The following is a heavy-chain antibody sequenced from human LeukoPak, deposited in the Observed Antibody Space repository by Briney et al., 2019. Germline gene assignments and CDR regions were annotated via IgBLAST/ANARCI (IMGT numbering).Heavy chain of an antibody. CDR1: GGSFSGYY. Sequence: PSETLSLTFAVYGGSFSGYYWSWIRQPPGKGLDGIGEINHSESTNYNPSLKSRVTISVDTSNNQFSLKLSSVTAADTAVYYCARRRPVREVILGSWFDPWGQGTLVTVSS. V-gene: IGHV4-34*01. CDR3: ARRRPVREVILGSWFDP. D-gene: IGHD3-10*01. CDR2: INHSEST. J-gene: IGHJ5*02.